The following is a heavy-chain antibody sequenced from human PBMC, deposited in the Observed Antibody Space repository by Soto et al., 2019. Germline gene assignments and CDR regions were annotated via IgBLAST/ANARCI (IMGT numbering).Heavy chain of an antibody. CDR3: VRGAARRPPVTRAFDL. V-gene: IGHV1-3*01. D-gene: IGHD4-17*01. J-gene: IGHJ3*01. Sequence: HVEIVQSGAEVKMPGASVNVSCKSSGYNFTNLAMLWVRQAPGQRLEWLGWINAATGNTKYSQGFQDRLIIIRATSASTASMELRSLRSEDTAVYYCVRGAARRPPVTRAFDLLGRGTFVTVSS. CDR2: INAATGNT. CDR1: GYNFTNLA.